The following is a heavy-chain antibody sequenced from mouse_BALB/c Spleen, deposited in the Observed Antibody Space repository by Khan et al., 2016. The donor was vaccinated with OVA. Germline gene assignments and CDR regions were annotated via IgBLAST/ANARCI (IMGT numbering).Heavy chain of an antibody. J-gene: IGHJ3*01. CDR1: GYTFTSYT. CDR2: INPSNGNT. Sequence: QVQLKQSGAELARPGASVKMSCKASGYTFTSYTIHWIKKRPGQGLEWIGFINPSNGNTNYNQKFKDKATFTTDKSSTTAYLQLSSLTSDDTAVYNCVRDGAYHRNDGWFAYWGQGTLVTVSA. D-gene: IGHD2-14*01. CDR3: VRDGAYHRNDGWFAY. V-gene: IGHV1-4*01.